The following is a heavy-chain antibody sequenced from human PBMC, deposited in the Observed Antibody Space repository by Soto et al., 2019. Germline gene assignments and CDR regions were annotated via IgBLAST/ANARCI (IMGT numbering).Heavy chain of an antibody. CDR3: ARERPIAVAGTLPQFDY. V-gene: IGHV3-7*03. CDR1: GFTFSSYW. J-gene: IGHJ4*02. CDR2: IKQDGSEK. D-gene: IGHD6-19*01. Sequence: EVQLVESGGGLVQPGGSLRLSCAASGFTFSSYWMSWVRQAPGKGLEWVANIKQDGSEKYYVDSVKGRFTISRDNAKNSLYLQMNSLRAEDTAVYYCARERPIAVAGTLPQFDYWGQGTRSPSPQ.